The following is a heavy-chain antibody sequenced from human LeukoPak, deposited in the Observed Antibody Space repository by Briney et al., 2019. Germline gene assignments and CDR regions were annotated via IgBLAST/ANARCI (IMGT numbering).Heavy chain of an antibody. Sequence: GGSLRLSCTASGFTTHYWLNWVRQSPGKGLEWVANIDRDGRVQHYVDSVEGRFTISRDSAKNSLDLQMHSLRGEDTAVYYCTGGRDKAISREHRYYMHVRGKGTKVTVS. V-gene: IGHV3-7*01. J-gene: IGHJ6*03. CDR2: IDRDGRVQ. CDR1: GFTTHYW. D-gene: IGHD1/OR15-1a*01. CDR3: TGGRDKAISREHRYYMHV.